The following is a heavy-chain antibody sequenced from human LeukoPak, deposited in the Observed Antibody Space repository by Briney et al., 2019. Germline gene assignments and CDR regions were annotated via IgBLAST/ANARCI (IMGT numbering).Heavy chain of an antibody. D-gene: IGHD2-2*02. CDR2: ICYSGST. V-gene: IGHV4-30-4*08. J-gene: IGHJ5*02. CDR3: ARGGAAYCSSTSCYTKDNWFDP. Sequence: PSQTLSLTCTVSGGSISSGDYYWSWIRQPPGKGLEWIGYICYSGSTYYNPSLKSRVTISVDTSKNQFSLKLSSVTAADTAVYYCARGGAAYCSSTSCYTKDNWFDPWGQGTLVTVSS. CDR1: GGSISSGDYY.